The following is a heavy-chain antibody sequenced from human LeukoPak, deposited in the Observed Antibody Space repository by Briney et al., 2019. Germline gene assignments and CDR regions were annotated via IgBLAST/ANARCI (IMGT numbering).Heavy chain of an antibody. CDR3: ARVGIAAAGTRLRYYFDY. V-gene: IGHV3-9*01. CDR2: ISWNSGSI. D-gene: IGHD6-13*01. CDR1: GFTFDDYA. Sequence: GGSLRLSCAASGFTFDDYAMHWVRQAPGKGLEWVSGISWNSGSIGYADSVKGRFTISRDNAKNSLYLQMNSLRAEDTAVYYCARVGIAAAGTRLRYYFDYWGQGTLVTVSS. J-gene: IGHJ4*02.